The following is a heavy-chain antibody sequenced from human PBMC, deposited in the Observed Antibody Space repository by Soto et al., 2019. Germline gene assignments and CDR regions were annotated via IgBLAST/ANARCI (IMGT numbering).Heavy chain of an antibody. Sequence: ASDTLSLTCAVSGYSISSGYYWGWIRQPPGKGLEWIGSIYHSGSTYYNPSLKSRVTISVDTSKNQFSLKLSSVTAADTAVYYCARVDSSGYYKYYFDYWGQGTLVTVSS. D-gene: IGHD3-22*01. CDR1: GYSISSGYY. CDR3: ARVDSSGYYKYYFDY. CDR2: IYHSGST. V-gene: IGHV4-38-2*01. J-gene: IGHJ4*02.